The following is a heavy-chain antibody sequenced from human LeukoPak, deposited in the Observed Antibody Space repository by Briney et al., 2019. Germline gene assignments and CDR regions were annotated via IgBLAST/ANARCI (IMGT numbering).Heavy chain of an antibody. J-gene: IGHJ4*02. D-gene: IGHD3-10*01. V-gene: IGHV3-7*01. CDR1: GFTFSSYC. CDR2: IRRNGSDK. Sequence: GGSLRLSCAASGFTFSSYCMSWVRQAPGKGLEWVSTIRRNGSDKYYADSVKGRFTISRDNAKNSLYLQMNSLRAEDTAVYYCVREARVWFRESLSPLDYWGQGTLVTASS. CDR3: VREARVWFRESLSPLDY.